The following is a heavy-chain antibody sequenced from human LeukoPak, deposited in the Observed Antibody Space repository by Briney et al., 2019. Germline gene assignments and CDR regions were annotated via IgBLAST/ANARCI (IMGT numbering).Heavy chain of an antibody. D-gene: IGHD3-16*01. CDR3: ARGFMITFGGVSAFDI. J-gene: IGHJ3*02. Sequence: SETLSLTCTVSGGSISSYYWSWIRQPPGKGLEWIGYIYYSGSTNYNPSLKSRVTISVDTSKNQFSLKLSSVTAADTAVYYCARGFMITFGGVSAFDIWGQGTMVTVSS. V-gene: IGHV4-59*01. CDR1: GGSISSYY. CDR2: IYYSGST.